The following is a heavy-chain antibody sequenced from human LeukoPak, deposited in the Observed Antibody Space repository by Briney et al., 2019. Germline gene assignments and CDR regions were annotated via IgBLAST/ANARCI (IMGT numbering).Heavy chain of an antibody. D-gene: IGHD6-13*01. J-gene: IGHJ4*02. CDR2: ISGSGGST. CDR1: GFTFSSYA. Sequence: GGSLRLSCAASGFTFSSYAMNWVRQAPRKGLEWVAVISGSGGSTYYADSVKGRLTISRDNSKNMLYLQMDSLRAEDTVAYYCAKASHSSSWSPFDYWGQGTLVTVSS. CDR3: AKASHSSSWSPFDY. V-gene: IGHV3-23*01.